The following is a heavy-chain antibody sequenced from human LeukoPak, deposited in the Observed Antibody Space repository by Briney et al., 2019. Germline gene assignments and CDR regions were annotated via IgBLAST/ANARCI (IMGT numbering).Heavy chain of an antibody. Sequence: NPVGSLRLSCAASGFTFSSYSMNWVRQAPGKGLEWISSISSSSRYIYYADSVKGRFTISRDKAKNTMYLQMNRLRAEDTAVYYCARARREYYYDSSGYYLDHWGQGTLVTVSS. V-gene: IGHV3-21*01. CDR3: ARARREYYYDSSGYYLDH. D-gene: IGHD3-22*01. CDR1: GFTFSSYS. J-gene: IGHJ4*02. CDR2: ISSSSRYI.